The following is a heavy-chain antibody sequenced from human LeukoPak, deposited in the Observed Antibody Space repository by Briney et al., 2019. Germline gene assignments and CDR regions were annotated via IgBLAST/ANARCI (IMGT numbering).Heavy chain of an antibody. V-gene: IGHV3-53*05. CDR3: AGEHSGSYLTKHPSLQPPTPYFDY. J-gene: IGHJ4*02. Sequence: PGGSLRLSCAASGFTVSSNYMSWVRQAPGKGLEWVSVIYSGGSTYYADSVKGRFTISRDNSKNTLYLQMNSLRAEDTAVYYCAGEHSGSYLTKHPSLQPPTPYFDYWGQGTLVTVSS. CDR1: GFTVSSNY. D-gene: IGHD1-26*01. CDR2: IYSGGST.